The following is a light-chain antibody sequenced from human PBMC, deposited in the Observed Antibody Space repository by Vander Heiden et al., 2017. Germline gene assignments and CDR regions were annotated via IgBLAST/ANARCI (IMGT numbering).Light chain of an antibody. CDR1: SGINVGTYR. J-gene: IGLJ3*02. Sequence: QAMLPPPSSLSASPGASASLTCTLRSGINVGTYRIYWYQQKPGSPPQYLLRYKSDSDKQQGSGVPSRFSGSKDASANAGILLISGLQAEDEADYYCMIWNSSAWVFGGGTKLTVL. CDR2: YKSDSDK. V-gene: IGLV5-45*03. CDR3: MIWNSSAWV.